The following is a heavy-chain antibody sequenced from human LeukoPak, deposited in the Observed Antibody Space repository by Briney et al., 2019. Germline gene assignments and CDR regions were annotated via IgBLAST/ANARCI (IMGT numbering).Heavy chain of an antibody. CDR3: ARTAYARFFDL. J-gene: IGHJ2*01. V-gene: IGHV4-59*01. CDR1: GDPLNSYY. CDR2: IYYSGST. Sequence: KPSETLSLTCTLSGDPLNSYYWSWIRQPPGKGLEWIGHIYYSGSTNYNPSLKSRVTISIDTSKNQFSLKLSSVTAADTAVYYCARTAYARFFDLWGRGTLVTVSS. D-gene: IGHD2-21*01.